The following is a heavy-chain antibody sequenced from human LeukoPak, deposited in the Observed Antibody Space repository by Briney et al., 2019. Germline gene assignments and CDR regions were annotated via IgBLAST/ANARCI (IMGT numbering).Heavy chain of an antibody. CDR2: ISSSGDTT. V-gene: IGHV3-11*04. J-gene: IGHJ4*02. CDR1: GFPFSGHY. Sequence: GGSLRLSCAASGFPFSGHYMSWIRQAPGKGLEWVSYISSSGDTTYYAESVKGRFTISRDNAENSLYLQMNSLRADDTAVYYCARDLWSSSWFDFDYWGQGTLVTVSS. D-gene: IGHD2-2*01. CDR3: ARDLWSSSWFDFDY.